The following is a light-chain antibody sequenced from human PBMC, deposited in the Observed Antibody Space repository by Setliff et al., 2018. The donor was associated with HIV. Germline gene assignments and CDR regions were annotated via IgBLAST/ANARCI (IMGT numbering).Light chain of an antibody. J-gene: IGLJ1*01. CDR2: DVS. V-gene: IGLV2-14*01. Sequence: QSVLTQPASVSGSPGQSITISCTGTSSDVGGYNYVSWCQQHPGKAPKLMIYDVSKRPSGVSDRFSGSKSGNTASLTISGLQAEDEADYYCSSSRSSTIEVFGTGTKVTVL. CDR1: SSDVGGYNY. CDR3: SSSRSSTIEV.